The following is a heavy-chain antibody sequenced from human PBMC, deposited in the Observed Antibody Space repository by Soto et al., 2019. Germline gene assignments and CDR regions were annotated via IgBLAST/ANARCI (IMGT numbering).Heavy chain of an antibody. D-gene: IGHD1-26*01. J-gene: IGHJ3*02. V-gene: IGHV3-9*01. CDR3: AKDRYSGSYADAFDI. CDR2: ISWNSGNI. CDR1: GFTFGDYL. Sequence: EVQLVESGGGLVQPGRSLRLSCAASGFTFGDYLMHWVRQAPGKGLEWVSGISWNSGNIGSADSVKGRFTISRDNAKNSLYLQMNSLRGEDTAFYYCAKDRYSGSYADAFDIWGQGTMVTVSS.